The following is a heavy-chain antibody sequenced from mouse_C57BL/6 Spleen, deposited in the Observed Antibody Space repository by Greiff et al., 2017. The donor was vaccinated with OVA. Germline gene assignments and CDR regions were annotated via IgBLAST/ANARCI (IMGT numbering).Heavy chain of an antibody. V-gene: IGHV1-19*01. CDR2: INPYNGGT. CDR3: ARDGGLRLDY. J-gene: IGHJ2*01. Sequence: EVQLQQSGPVLVKPGASVKMSCKASGYTFTDYYMNWVKQSHGKSLEWIGVINPYNGGTSYNQQFKGHATLTVDKSSSTADMELNSLTSEDAAGYYCARDGGLRLDYWGQGTTLTVSS. CDR1: GYTFTDYY. D-gene: IGHD2-4*01.